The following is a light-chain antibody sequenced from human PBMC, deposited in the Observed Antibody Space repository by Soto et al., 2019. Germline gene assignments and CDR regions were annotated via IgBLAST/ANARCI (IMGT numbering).Light chain of an antibody. CDR3: QQYYLGPLT. CDR1: QSVFHTSFNKNY. J-gene: IGKJ4*01. V-gene: IGKV4-1*01. Sequence: DFVMTQSPDSLAVSLGERATINCKSSQSVFHTSFNKNYLAWYQQKPGQPPKLLIYWASTRQSGVPDRFSGSGSGTDFTLTISSLQAEDAAVYYCQQYYLGPLTCGGGTKVEI. CDR2: WAS.